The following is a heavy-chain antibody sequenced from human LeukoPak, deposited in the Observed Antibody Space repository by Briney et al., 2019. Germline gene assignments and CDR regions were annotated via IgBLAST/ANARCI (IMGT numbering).Heavy chain of an antibody. Sequence: ASVKVSCKASGYTFTGYYMHWVRQAPGQGLEWMGWINPNSGGTNYAQKLQGRVTMTTDTSTSTAYMELRSLRSDDTAVYYCARGRLGEFVNGRYFDYWGQGTLVTVSS. CDR2: INPNSGGT. D-gene: IGHD3-10*01. J-gene: IGHJ4*02. CDR3: ARGRLGEFVNGRYFDY. CDR1: GYTFTGYY. V-gene: IGHV1-2*02.